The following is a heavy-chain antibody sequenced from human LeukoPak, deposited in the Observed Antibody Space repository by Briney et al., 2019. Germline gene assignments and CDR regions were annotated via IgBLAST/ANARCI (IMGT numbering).Heavy chain of an antibody. CDR2: INHSGST. J-gene: IGHJ4*02. CDR1: GGSFSGYY. D-gene: IGHD3-16*02. CDR3: ARQAYDYVWGSYRPYYFDY. V-gene: IGHV4-34*01. Sequence: SETLSLTCAVYGGSFSGYYWSWIRQPPGKGLEWIGEINHSGSTNYNPALKSRVNISVDTSKNQFSLKLSSVTAADTAVYYCARQAYDYVWGSYRPYYFDYWGQGTLVTVSS.